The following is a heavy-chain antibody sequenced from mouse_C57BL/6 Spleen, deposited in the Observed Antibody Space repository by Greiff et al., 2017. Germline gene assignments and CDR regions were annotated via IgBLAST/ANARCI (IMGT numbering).Heavy chain of an antibody. Sequence: EVNMVESGGGLVKPGGSLKLSCAASGFTFSSYAMSWVRQTPEKRLEWVATISDGGSYTYYPDNVKGRFTISRDNAKNNLYLQMSHLKSEDTAMYYCARDKDYDYDGGPFDYWGQGTTLTVSS. CDR3: ARDKDYDYDGGPFDY. V-gene: IGHV5-4*01. D-gene: IGHD2-4*01. CDR1: GFTFSSYA. CDR2: ISDGGSYT. J-gene: IGHJ2*01.